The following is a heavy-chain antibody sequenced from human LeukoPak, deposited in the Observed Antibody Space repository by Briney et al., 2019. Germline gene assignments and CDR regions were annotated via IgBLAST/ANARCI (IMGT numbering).Heavy chain of an antibody. D-gene: IGHD3-10*01. V-gene: IGHV1-69*13. CDR1: GGTFSSYA. CDR3: ARSWFGELPDY. J-gene: IGHJ4*02. CDR2: IIPILGTA. Sequence: SVKVSCKASGGTFSSYAISWVRQAPGQGLERMGGIIPILGTANYAQKFQGRVTITADESTSTAYMELSSLRSEDTAVYYCARSWFGELPDYWGQGTLVTVSS.